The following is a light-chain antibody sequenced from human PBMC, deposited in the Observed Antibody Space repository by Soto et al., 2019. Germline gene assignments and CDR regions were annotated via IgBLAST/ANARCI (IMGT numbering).Light chain of an antibody. Sequence: DIVMTQSPLSLPVTPGEPASISCRSSQSLLHGNGYNYLDWYLQKPGQSPQLLIYLGSNRASGVPDRFSGGGSGTDFTLKISRVEAEDVGIYYCMQALQTPFTFGQGTKLEIK. CDR2: LGS. CDR1: QSLLHGNGYNY. CDR3: MQALQTPFT. V-gene: IGKV2-28*01. J-gene: IGKJ2*01.